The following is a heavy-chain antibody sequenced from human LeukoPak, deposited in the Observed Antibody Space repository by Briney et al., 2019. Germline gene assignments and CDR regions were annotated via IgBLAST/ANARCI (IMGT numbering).Heavy chain of an antibody. CDR2: IIPIFGTA. Sequence: SVKVSCKASGGTFSSYAISWVRQAPGQGLEWMGRIIPIFGTANYAQKFQGRVTITTDESTSTAYMELSSLRSEDTAVYYCARDHLDRSGTDYWGQGTLVTVSS. V-gene: IGHV1-69*05. CDR1: GGTFSSYA. D-gene: IGHD3-22*01. CDR3: ARDHLDRSGTDY. J-gene: IGHJ4*02.